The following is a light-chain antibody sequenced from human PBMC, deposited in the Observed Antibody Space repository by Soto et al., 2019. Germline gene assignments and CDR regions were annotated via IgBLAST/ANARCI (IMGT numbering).Light chain of an antibody. CDR3: QSYDTSIV. V-gene: IGLV6-57*01. CDR1: SGTIASNY. J-gene: IGLJ2*01. CDR2: FDN. Sequence: NFMLTQPHSVSESPGKTVTISCTRSSGTIASNYVQWYQQRPGSSPTTLIYFDNLRPSGVPDRFSGSIDSSSNSASLTISGLKIEDEADYYCQSYDTSIVFGGGTKVTVL.